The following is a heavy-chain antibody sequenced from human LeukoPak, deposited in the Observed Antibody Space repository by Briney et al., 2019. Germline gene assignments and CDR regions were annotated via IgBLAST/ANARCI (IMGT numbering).Heavy chain of an antibody. V-gene: IGHV1-3*01. CDR1: GYTFTSHY. CDR2: INAGNDNT. CDR3: ARGEIVITFGSSRPGDAFNI. J-gene: IGHJ3*02. Sequence: ASVEVSCKASGYTFTSHYLHWVRQAPGQRLEWMGWINAGNDNTKYSQKFQGRVTITRDTSASTVYMELSSLRSEDTAVYYCARGEIVITFGSSRPGDAFNIWGQGTMVTVSS. D-gene: IGHD3-16*01.